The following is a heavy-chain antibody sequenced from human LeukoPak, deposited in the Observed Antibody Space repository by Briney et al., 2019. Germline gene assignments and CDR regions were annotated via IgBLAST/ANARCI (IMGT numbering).Heavy chain of an antibody. V-gene: IGHV3-23*01. D-gene: IGHD4-17*01. Sequence: PGGSLRLSCAASGFTFSSYAMSWVRQAPGKGLQWVSGISDSGGSTYYADSVKGRFTISRDNSKNTLYLQMNSLRAEDTAVYYCANDLKLTTAPSGWRQGTLVTVSS. CDR1: GFTFSSYA. CDR3: ANDLKLTTAPSG. J-gene: IGHJ4*02. CDR2: ISDSGGST.